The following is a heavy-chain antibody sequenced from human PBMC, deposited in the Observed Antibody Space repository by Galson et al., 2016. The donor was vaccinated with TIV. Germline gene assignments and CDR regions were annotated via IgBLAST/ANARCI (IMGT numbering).Heavy chain of an antibody. V-gene: IGHV3-66*01. CDR3: ARDRVVGATYYNYYFGMDV. CDR2: IYGGGDT. CDR1: GIPVSENY. D-gene: IGHD2-15*01. J-gene: IGHJ6*02. Sequence: CAASGIPVSENYMTWVRQAPGKGLEWVSVIYGGGDTYYAESVRGRFTISRDKSKDILYLHMNGLRVDDTAIYYCARDRVVGATYYNYYFGMDVWGQGTTVTVSS.